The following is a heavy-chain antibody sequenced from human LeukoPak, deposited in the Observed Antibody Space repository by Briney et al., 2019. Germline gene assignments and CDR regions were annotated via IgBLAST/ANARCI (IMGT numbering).Heavy chain of an antibody. V-gene: IGHV3-33*01. Sequence: GGSLRLSCEASGFTFRNYGMHWVRQAPGKGLDWVGVIWFDGSNRYYADSVKGRFTISRDNSKNTLYLQMNSLRVEDTAIYYCFREGGDWGQGTLVTVSS. D-gene: IGHD3-10*01. J-gene: IGHJ4*02. CDR2: IWFDGSNR. CDR3: FREGGD. CDR1: GFTFRNYG.